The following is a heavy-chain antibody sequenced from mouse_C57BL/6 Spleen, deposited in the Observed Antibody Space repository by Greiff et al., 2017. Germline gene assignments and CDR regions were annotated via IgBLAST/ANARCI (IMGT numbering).Heavy chain of an antibody. D-gene: IGHD4-1*01. J-gene: IGHJ4*01. Sequence: EVQLVESGGDLVKPGGSLKLSCAASAFTFSSYGMSWVRQTPDKRLVWVATISSGGSYTYSPDSVKGRFTISRDNANNTLYQEVSSLQSEETAMYYCARHRRSNWDDARDYWGQGTSVTVSS. CDR3: ARHRRSNWDDARDY. CDR2: ISSGGSYT. V-gene: IGHV5-6*01. CDR1: AFTFSSYG.